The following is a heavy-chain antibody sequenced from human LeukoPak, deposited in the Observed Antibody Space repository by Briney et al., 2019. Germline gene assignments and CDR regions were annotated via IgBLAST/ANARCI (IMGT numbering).Heavy chain of an antibody. CDR1: GYTFTGYY. J-gene: IGHJ6*02. D-gene: IGHD4-17*01. CDR2: INPNSGGT. Sequence: ASVKVSCKASGYTFTGYYMHWVRQAPGQGLEWMGWINPNSGGTNYAQKFQGRVTMTRDTSISTAYMELSRLRSDDTAVYYCARDLPTAYYYYGMDVWGQGTTVTVS. CDR3: ARDLPTAYYYYGMDV. V-gene: IGHV1-2*02.